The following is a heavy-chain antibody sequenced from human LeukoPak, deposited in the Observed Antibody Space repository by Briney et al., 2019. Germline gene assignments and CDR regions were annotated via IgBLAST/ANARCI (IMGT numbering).Heavy chain of an antibody. D-gene: IGHD3-10*01. CDR3: AKGVGLLWFGEPLFGHDY. V-gene: IGHV3-48*03. Sequence: GGSLRLSCAASGFTFSSYEMNWVCQAPGKGLGWVSYISSSGSTIYYADSVKGRFTISRDNAKNTLYLQMNSLRAEDTGVYYGAKGVGLLWFGEPLFGHDYWGQGTLVTVSS. CDR1: GFTFSSYE. CDR2: ISSSGSTI. J-gene: IGHJ4*02.